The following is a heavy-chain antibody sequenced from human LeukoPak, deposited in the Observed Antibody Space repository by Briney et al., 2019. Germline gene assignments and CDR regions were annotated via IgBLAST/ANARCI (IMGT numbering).Heavy chain of an antibody. Sequence: SGGSLRLSCSATGFSDRSNYMSWVRQAPGKGLEWVSVFSSGGYTYYADSVKGRFTISRDNSKNTLYLQMNSLRAEDTAVYYCARVGTYYYDSSGYYYWGQGTLVTVSS. D-gene: IGHD3-22*01. CDR1: GFSDRSNY. V-gene: IGHV3-53*01. CDR3: ARVGTYYYDSSGYYY. CDR2: FSSGGYT. J-gene: IGHJ4*02.